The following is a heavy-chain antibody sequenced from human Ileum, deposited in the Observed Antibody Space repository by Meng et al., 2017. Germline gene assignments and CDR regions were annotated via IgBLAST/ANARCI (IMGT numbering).Heavy chain of an antibody. Sequence: QVQLQQSGQGLVMPSQTRSLPCAISGDSASSNSAAWNWIRQSPSRGLEWLGRTYYRSKWYNNYAVAVRSRISINPDTSKNQFSLQLNSVTPEDTAVYYCARDGGAAPDYFDYWGQGTLVTVSS. CDR3: ARDGGAAPDYFDY. J-gene: IGHJ4*02. D-gene: IGHD3-16*01. CDR2: TYYRSKWYN. V-gene: IGHV6-1*01. CDR1: GDSASSNSAA.